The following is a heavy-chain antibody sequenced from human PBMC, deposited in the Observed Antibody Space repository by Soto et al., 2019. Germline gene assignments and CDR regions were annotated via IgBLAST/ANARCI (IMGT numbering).Heavy chain of an antibody. V-gene: IGHV1-2*04. CDR1: GYTFTGYY. Sequence: GASVKVSCKASGYTFTGYYMHWVRQAPGQGLEWMGWINPNSGGTNYAQKFQGWVTMTSDTSISTAYMQLSRLRSDDTAVYYCARDNGSGRSGYYEPDYYYYGMDVWGQGTTVTVSS. CDR3: ARDNGSGRSGYYEPDYYYYGMDV. D-gene: IGHD3-3*01. CDR2: INPNSGGT. J-gene: IGHJ6*02.